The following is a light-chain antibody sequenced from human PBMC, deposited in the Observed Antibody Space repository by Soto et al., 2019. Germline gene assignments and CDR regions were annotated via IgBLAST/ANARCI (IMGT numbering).Light chain of an antibody. Sequence: EIVLTQSPVTLSLSPGERATLSCRASHSVSSDLLWYQQKPGQSPRLLISDASNRATGIPARFSGSGSGTDFILSISSIEPVDFAVYYCQQRNQWPLTFGGGTRVETK. CDR3: QQRNQWPLT. J-gene: IGKJ4*01. V-gene: IGKV3-11*01. CDR2: DAS. CDR1: HSVSSD.